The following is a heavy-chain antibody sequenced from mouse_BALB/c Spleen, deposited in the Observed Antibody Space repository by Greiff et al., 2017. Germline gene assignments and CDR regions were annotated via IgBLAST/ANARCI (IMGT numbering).Heavy chain of an antibody. CDR3: AREGGNYGGVAY. Sequence: VHLVESGPGLVAPSQSLSITCTVSGFSLTSYGVHWVRQPPGKGLEWLGVIWAGGSTNYNSALMSRLSISKDNSKSQVFLKMNSLQTDDTAMYYCAREGGNYGGVAYWGQGTLVTVSA. CDR1: GFSLTSYG. CDR2: IWAGGST. V-gene: IGHV2-9*02. J-gene: IGHJ3*01. D-gene: IGHD2-1*01.